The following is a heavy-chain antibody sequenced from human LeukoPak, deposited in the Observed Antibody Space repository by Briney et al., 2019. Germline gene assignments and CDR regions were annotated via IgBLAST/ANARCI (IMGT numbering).Heavy chain of an antibody. J-gene: IGHJ4*02. V-gene: IGHV3-23*01. CDR2: ISDSGTRT. CDR1: GFTFSRYA. CDR3: ASVAADYYFDR. D-gene: IGHD6-19*01. Sequence: GGSLRLSCAASGFTFSRYAMSWVRQAPGKGLEWVSLISDSGTRTYYADSVKGRFTISRDNSKNTLYVQMTSLRAEDTAVYYCASVAADYYFDRWGQGTLATVSS.